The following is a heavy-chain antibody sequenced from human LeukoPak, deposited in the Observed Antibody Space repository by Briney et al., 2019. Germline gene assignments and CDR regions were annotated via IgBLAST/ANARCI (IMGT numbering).Heavy chain of an antibody. J-gene: IGHJ3*02. CDR3: AKLRFLDPYDAFDI. D-gene: IGHD3-3*01. V-gene: IGHV3-30*02. Sequence: GGSLRLSGAASGFTFSSYGMHWVRQAPGKGLEWVAFIRYDGSNKYYADSVKGRFTISRDNSKNTLYLQMNSLRAEDTAVYYCAKLRFLDPYDAFDIWGQGTMVTVSS. CDR1: GFTFSSYG. CDR2: IRYDGSNK.